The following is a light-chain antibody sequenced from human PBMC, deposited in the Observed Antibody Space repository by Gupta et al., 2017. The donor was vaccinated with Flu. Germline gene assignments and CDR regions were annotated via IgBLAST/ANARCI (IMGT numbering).Light chain of an antibody. J-gene: IGKJ4*01. CDR1: QGISYW. V-gene: IGKV1-12*01. CDR2: AAS. CDR3: QQANSFLGT. Sequence: DIQMTQSPSSVSASVGDRVTLTCRASQGISYWLAWYQQKPGKAPKLLIYAASSLQSGVPSRFSGSGSGTDFTLTISSLQPEDFATYYCQQANSFLGTFGGGTKVEMK.